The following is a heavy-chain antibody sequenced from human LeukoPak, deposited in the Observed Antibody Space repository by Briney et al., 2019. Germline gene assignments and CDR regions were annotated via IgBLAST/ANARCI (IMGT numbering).Heavy chain of an antibody. Sequence: PGGSLRLSCAASGFIFSSYAMSGVRQAPGKGLEWVSAVTGSGDITYYADSVKGRFTVSRDNSKNTLYLRMNSLRAEDTAVYYCAKARLVRGVIMTPFYFDYWGQGTLVTLSS. CDR2: VTGSGDIT. J-gene: IGHJ4*02. D-gene: IGHD3-10*01. CDR3: AKARLVRGVIMTPFYFDY. V-gene: IGHV3-23*01. CDR1: GFIFSSYA.